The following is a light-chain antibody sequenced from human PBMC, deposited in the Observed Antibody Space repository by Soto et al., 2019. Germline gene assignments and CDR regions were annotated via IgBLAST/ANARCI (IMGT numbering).Light chain of an antibody. V-gene: IGKV2-30*01. CDR1: QSLVYSDGNTY. Sequence: DVVMTQSPLSLPVTLGQPASISCRSSQSLVYSDGNTYLNWFQQRPGQSPRRLIYKVSNRDSGVPDRFGGSGSGTDFTLKISRVEAEDVGVYYCMQGTHWPRTFGQGTKLEIK. CDR3: MQGTHWPRT. J-gene: IGKJ2*01. CDR2: KVS.